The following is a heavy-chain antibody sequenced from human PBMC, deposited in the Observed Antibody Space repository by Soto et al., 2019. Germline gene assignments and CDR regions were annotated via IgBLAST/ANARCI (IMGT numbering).Heavy chain of an antibody. CDR1: GYTFSGFY. Sequence: ASVKVSCKASGYTFSGFYMHWVRQAPGQGLEWMGWINPNSGGTKSAEKFQGRVTMTRDTSIGTAYMELSRLTSDDTAVYYCASAAVTGTAGLDFWGQGTQVTVSS. J-gene: IGHJ4*02. CDR3: ASAAVTGTAGLDF. V-gene: IGHV1-2*02. D-gene: IGHD6-19*01. CDR2: INPNSGGT.